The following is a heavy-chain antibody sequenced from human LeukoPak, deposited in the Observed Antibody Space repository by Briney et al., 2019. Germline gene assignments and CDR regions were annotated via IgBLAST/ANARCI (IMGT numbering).Heavy chain of an antibody. V-gene: IGHV4-34*01. J-gene: IGHJ5*02. CDR1: GGSFSGYY. CDR3: ARRRYYDYVWGSYRPNWFDP. D-gene: IGHD3-16*02. CDR2: INHSGST. Sequence: SETLSLTCAVYGGSFSGYYWSWIRQPPGKGLEWIGEINHSGSTNYNPSLKSRVTISVDTSKNQFSLKLSSVTAADTAVYYCARRRYYDYVWGSYRPNWFDPWGQGTLVTVSS.